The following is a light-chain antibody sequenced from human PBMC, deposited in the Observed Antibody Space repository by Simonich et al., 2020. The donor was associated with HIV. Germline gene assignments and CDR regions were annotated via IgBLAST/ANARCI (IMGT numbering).Light chain of an antibody. Sequence: EIVMTQSPATLSVSPGERATLSCRASQSVSSNLAWYQQKPGQAPRLLIFGASTRATGIPARFSGSGSGTEFTLTISSLQPEDFATYYCQQYYITPLTFGGGTKVEIK. CDR1: QSVSSN. V-gene: IGKV3-15*01. CDR2: GAS. J-gene: IGKJ4*01. CDR3: QQYYITPLT.